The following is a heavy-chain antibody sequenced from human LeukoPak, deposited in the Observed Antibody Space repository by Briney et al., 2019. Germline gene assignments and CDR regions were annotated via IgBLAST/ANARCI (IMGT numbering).Heavy chain of an antibody. J-gene: IGHJ4*02. CDR3: ASSTTTVTTSRYFDH. V-gene: IGHV3-48*01. CDR1: GFTFSSYS. CDR2: ISSRSSDI. Sequence: GGSLRLSCTASGFTFSSYSMNWVRQAPGKGLEWVSHISSRSSDIYYADSVKGRFTISRDNAKTSLYLQMNSLRAEDTAVYYCASSTTTVTTSRYFDHWGQGTLVTVSS. D-gene: IGHD4-11*01.